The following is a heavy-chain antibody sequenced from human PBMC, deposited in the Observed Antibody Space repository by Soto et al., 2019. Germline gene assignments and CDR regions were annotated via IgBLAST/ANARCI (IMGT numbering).Heavy chain of an antibody. V-gene: IGHV1-69*13. J-gene: IGHJ4*02. CDR3: ARVPGGYSYGYLDY. CDR1: GGTFSSYA. Sequence: SVKVSCKASGGTFSSYAISWVRQAPGQGLEWMGGIIPIFGTANYAQKFQGRVTITADESTSTAYMELSSLRSEDSAVYYCARVPGGYSYGYLDYWGQGTLVTVSS. D-gene: IGHD5-18*01. CDR2: IIPIFGTA.